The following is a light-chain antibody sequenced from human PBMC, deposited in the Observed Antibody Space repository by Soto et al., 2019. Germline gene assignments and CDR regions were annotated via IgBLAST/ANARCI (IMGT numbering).Light chain of an antibody. CDR1: SSNIGNNY. CDR3: GTWDSTLSAGV. Sequence: QSVLTQPPSVSAAPGQKVTISCSGSSSNIGNNYVSWYQQLPGTAPKVLIYDNDKRPSGIPDRFSGSKSGTSATLGITGLQTGDEGDYYCGTWDSTLSAGVFGGGTKVTVL. CDR2: DND. J-gene: IGLJ3*02. V-gene: IGLV1-51*01.